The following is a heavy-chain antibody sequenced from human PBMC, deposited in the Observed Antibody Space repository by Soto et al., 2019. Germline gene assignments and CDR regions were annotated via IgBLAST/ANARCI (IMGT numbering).Heavy chain of an antibody. CDR2: ISSSSSYI. V-gene: IGHV3-21*01. CDR3: ARWEVLRYFDWLFDGMDV. J-gene: IGHJ6*02. CDR1: GFTFSSYS. Sequence: GGSLRLSCAASGFTFSSYSMNWVRQAPGKGLEWVSSISSSSSYIYYADSVKGRFTISRDNAKNSLYLQMNSLRAEDTAVYYCARWEVLRYFDWLFDGMDVWGQGTTVTVSS. D-gene: IGHD3-9*01.